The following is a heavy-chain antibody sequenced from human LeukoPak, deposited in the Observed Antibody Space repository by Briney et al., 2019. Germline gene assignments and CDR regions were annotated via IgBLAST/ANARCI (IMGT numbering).Heavy chain of an antibody. CDR2: TYYRSKRYN. CDR3: ARDVALKQWRDGMDV. CDR1: GDSVSSNSAA. D-gene: IGHD6-19*01. J-gene: IGHJ6*02. Sequence: SQTLSLTCALSGDSVSSNSAAWNWIRQSPSRGLEWPGRTYYRSKRYNYYAVSVKSRITINPDTSKNQFSLQLNSVTPEDTAVYYCARDVALKQWRDGMDVWGQGTTVTVSS. V-gene: IGHV6-1*01.